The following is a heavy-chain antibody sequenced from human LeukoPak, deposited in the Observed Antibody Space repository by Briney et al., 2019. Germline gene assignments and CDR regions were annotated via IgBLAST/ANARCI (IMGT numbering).Heavy chain of an antibody. J-gene: IGHJ5*02. Sequence: SQTLSLTCAISGDXVSRNSAAWNWIRQSPSRGLEWLGRTYYKSKWYNDYAVSVKSRMTINPDTSKNQFSLQLNSVTPEDTAVYYCARGSSNWFDPWGQGTLVTVSS. CDR3: ARGSSNWFDP. D-gene: IGHD2-15*01. CDR2: TYYKSKWYN. CDR1: GDXVSRNSAA. V-gene: IGHV6-1*01.